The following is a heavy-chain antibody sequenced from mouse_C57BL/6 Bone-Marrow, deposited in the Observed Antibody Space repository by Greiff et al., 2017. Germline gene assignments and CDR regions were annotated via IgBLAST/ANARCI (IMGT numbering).Heavy chain of an antibody. CDR2: IDPNSGGT. CDR3: ARSFYYYGSSLYYAMDY. Sequence: VKQRPGRGLEWIGRIDPNSGGTKYNEKFKSKATLTVDKPSSTAYMQLSSLTSEDSAVYYCARSFYYYGSSLYYAMDYWGQGTSVTVSS. J-gene: IGHJ4*01. D-gene: IGHD1-1*01. V-gene: IGHV1-72*01.